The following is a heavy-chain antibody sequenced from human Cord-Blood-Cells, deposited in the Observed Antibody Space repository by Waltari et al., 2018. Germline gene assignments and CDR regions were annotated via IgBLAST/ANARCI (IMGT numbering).Heavy chain of an antibody. J-gene: IGHJ3*02. CDR2: INPNSGGT. CDR3: ARAPGTGDDAFDI. D-gene: IGHD7-27*01. CDR1: GYTFTGYY. Sequence: QVQLVQSGAEVKKPGASVKVSYKASGYTFTGYYMHWVRQAPGQGLEWMGRINPNSGGTNYAQKFQGRVTMTRDTSISTAYMELSRLRSDDTVVYYCARAPGTGDDAFDIWGQGTMVTVSS. V-gene: IGHV1-2*05.